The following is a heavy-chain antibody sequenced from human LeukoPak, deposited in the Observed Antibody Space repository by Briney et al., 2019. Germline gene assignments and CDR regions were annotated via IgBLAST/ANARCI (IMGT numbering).Heavy chain of an antibody. J-gene: IGHJ6*03. CDR3: ASLTHYYYYYMDV. Sequence: PGGSLRLSCAASGFTVSSNYMSWVRQAPGKGLEWVSVIYSGGSTYYADSVKARFTISRDNSKNTLYLQMNSLRAEDTAVYYCASLTHYYYYYMDVWGKGTTVTVSS. D-gene: IGHD3-9*01. CDR2: IYSGGST. V-gene: IGHV3-53*01. CDR1: GFTVSSNY.